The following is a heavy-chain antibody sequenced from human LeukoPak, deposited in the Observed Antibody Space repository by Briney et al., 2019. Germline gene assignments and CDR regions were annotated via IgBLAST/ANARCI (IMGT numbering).Heavy chain of an antibody. CDR2: IYYSGST. D-gene: IGHD1-26*01. CDR1: DDSIRSSAYY. V-gene: IGHV4-39*07. Sequence: SETLSLTCAVSDDSIRSSAYYWGWIRQPPGKGPEWIGSIYYSGSTNYNPSLKSRVSILVDKSKNQFSLKLTSVTAADTAVYYCAYSGSEWDAFDIWGQGTVVTVSS. J-gene: IGHJ3*02. CDR3: AYSGSEWDAFDI.